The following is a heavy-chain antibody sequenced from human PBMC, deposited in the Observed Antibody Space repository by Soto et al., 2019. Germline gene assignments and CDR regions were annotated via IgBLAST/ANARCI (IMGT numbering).Heavy chain of an antibody. CDR3: AREAGGSKMAGVFLDP. V-gene: IGHV1-2*02. CDR1: GYFFNDYH. Sequence: ASVKVSCKTSGYFFNDYHMHWVRKAPGQGLEWMGWINPKNGDTNYSHKFQDRVTMTRDTSISTVYIELSRLTSDDTAVYYCAREAGGSKMAGVFLDPLGQGTLVTVSS. D-gene: IGHD2-2*01. CDR2: INPKNGDT. J-gene: IGHJ5*02.